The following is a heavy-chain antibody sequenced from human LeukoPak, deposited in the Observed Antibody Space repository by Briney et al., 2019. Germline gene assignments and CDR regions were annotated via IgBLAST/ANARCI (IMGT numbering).Heavy chain of an antibody. J-gene: IGHJ4*02. D-gene: IGHD6-13*01. Sequence: SETLSLTCAVSGGSISSNSYYWGWIRQPAGKGLEWIGRIYTSGSTNYNPSLKSLVTMSVDTSKNQFSLKLSSVTAADTAVYYCARDVVAAAGTWDYWGQGNLVTVSS. CDR3: ARDVVAAAGTWDY. CDR2: IYTSGST. CDR1: GGSISSNSYY. V-gene: IGHV4-61*02.